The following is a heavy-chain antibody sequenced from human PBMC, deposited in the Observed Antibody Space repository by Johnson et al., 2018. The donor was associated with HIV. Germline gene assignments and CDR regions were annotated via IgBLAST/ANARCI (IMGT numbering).Heavy chain of an antibody. CDR3: ARAEIYEGRVGDFAFDL. CDR1: GFTFSSYA. CDR2: ISYDGSNK. Sequence: QMQLVESGGGVVQPGGSLRLSCAASGFTFSSYAMHWVRQAPGKGLAWVAVISYDGSNKYYADSVQGRFTISRDNSKNTLYLQMNSLRAEDTAVYYCARAEIYEGRVGDFAFDLWGRGTMVTVAS. D-gene: IGHD3-10*01. V-gene: IGHV3-30*04. J-gene: IGHJ3*01.